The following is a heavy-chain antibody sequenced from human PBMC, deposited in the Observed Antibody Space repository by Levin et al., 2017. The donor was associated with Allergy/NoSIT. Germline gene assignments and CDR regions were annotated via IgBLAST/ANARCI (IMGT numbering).Heavy chain of an antibody. V-gene: IGHV3-33*01. D-gene: IGHD6-13*01. J-gene: IGHJ6*03. CDR2: IWYYGSNK. CDR3: ARGAADGTYNYYYYMDV. CDR1: GFTFSSFG. Sequence: PGGSLRLSCAASGFTFSSFGIHWVRQAPGKGLEWVALIWYYGSNKYYADSVKGRFTISRDNPKNTLYLQVNSLRAEDTAVSYCARGAADGTYNYYYYMDVWGKGTTVTVSS.